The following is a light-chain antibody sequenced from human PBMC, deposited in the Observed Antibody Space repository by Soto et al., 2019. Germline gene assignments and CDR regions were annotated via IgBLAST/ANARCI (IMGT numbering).Light chain of an antibody. CDR3: QQRSNWPPIT. Sequence: EISLTQSPATLSLSPGDRAALSRKASQSVHNYLAWYQQNPGQAPRLLIYGASTRAAGIPARFSGSGSGTDFTLTISSLEPEDFAFYYCQQRSNWPPITFGQGTRLEIK. V-gene: IGKV3-11*01. CDR1: QSVHNY. CDR2: GAS. J-gene: IGKJ5*01.